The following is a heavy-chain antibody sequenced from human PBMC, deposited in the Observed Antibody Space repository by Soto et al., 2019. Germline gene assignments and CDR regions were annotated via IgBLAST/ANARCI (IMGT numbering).Heavy chain of an antibody. D-gene: IGHD2-15*01. J-gene: IGHJ5*02. V-gene: IGHV1-69*02. Sequence: QVQLVQSGAEVKKPGSSVKVSCKASGGTFSSYTISWVRQAPGQGLEWMGRIIPILGIANYAQKFQGRVTITADKSTSTAYMELSSLRSEDTAVYYCARDVVVVAAVFVGWFDPWGQGTLVTVSS. CDR1: GGTFSSYT. CDR3: ARDVVVVAAVFVGWFDP. CDR2: IIPILGIA.